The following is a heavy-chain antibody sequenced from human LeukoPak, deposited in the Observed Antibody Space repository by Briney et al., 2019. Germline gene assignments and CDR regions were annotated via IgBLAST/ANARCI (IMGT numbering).Heavy chain of an antibody. CDR3: AKGGYSYGFVTPFDY. CDR2: ISGDGGTT. V-gene: IGHV3-43*02. CDR1: GFTFDDYA. Sequence: PGGSLRLSCAASGFTFDDYAMHWVRQAPGKGLEWVSLISGDGGTTYYADPVKGRFTISRDNSKNSLFLQMNSLRTEDTALYYCAKGGYSYGFVTPFDYWGLGTLVTVSS. J-gene: IGHJ4*02. D-gene: IGHD5-18*01.